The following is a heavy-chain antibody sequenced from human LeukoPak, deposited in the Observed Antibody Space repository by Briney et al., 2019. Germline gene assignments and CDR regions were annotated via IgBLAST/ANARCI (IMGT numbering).Heavy chain of an antibody. V-gene: IGHV3-30*18. J-gene: IGHJ5*02. CDR2: ISDDGSRK. CDR3: AKDVYSQKVWWCPDS. D-gene: IGHD2-21*01. Sequence: GGSLRLSCAASGFTFSSYGMHWVRQAPGKGLEWVTYISDDGSRKYHADSVKGRFSISRDNSKSTLYLQMDSLRPEDAAVYYCAKDVYSQKVWWCPDSWGQGTLVTVSS. CDR1: GFTFSSYG.